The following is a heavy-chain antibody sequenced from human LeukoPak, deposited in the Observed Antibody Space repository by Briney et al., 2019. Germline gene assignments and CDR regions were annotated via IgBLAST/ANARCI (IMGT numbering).Heavy chain of an antibody. V-gene: IGHV3-23*01. CDR2: ISGSGGST. CDR3: AKDLGSGTADFDY. J-gene: IGHJ4*02. Sequence: GGSLRLSCAASGFTFSSYAMSWVRQAPGKGLECVSAISGSGGSTYYVDSVKGRFTISRDNSKNTLYLQMNSLRAEDTAVYYCAKDLGSGTADFDYWGQGTLVTVSS. D-gene: IGHD2-15*01. CDR1: GFTFSSYA.